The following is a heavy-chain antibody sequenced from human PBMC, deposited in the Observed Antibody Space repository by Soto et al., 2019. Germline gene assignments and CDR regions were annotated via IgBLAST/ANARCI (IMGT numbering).Heavy chain of an antibody. J-gene: IGHJ6*02. D-gene: IGHD3-10*01. V-gene: IGHV1-69*08. CDR2: IIPILGIA. CDR3: ARDRKIPMADYYYYGMDV. CDR1: GGTFSSYT. Sequence: QVQLVQSGAEVKKPGSSVKVSCKASGGTFSSYTISWVRQAPGQGLEWMGRIIPILGIANYAQKFQGRVTITAEKSTSTAYMELSSLRSEDTAVYYCARDRKIPMADYYYYGMDVWGQGTTVTVSS.